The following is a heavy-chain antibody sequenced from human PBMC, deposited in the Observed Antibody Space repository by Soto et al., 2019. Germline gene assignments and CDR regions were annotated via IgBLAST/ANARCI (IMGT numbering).Heavy chain of an antibody. Sequence: QLQLQESGSGLVKPSQTLSLTCAVSGGSISSGGYSWSWIRQPPGKGLEWIGYIYHSGSTYYNPSHKSRVTISVDRSKNQFSQKLSSVTAADTAVYYCARRTYYYGSGSYPGMDFWGQGTTVTVSS. CDR3: ARRTYYYGSGSYPGMDF. D-gene: IGHD3-10*01. V-gene: IGHV4-30-2*01. CDR2: IYHSGST. CDR1: GGSISSGGYS. J-gene: IGHJ6*02.